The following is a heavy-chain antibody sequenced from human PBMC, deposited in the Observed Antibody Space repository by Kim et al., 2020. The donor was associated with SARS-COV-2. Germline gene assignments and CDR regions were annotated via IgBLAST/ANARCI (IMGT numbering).Heavy chain of an antibody. D-gene: IGHD3-3*01. CDR1: GGSISSSSYY. CDR3: ASQYYDFWSGYYSCWFDP. Sequence: SVTLSLTCTVSGGSISSSSYYWGWIRQPPGKGLEWIGSIYYSGSTYYNPSLKSRVTISVDTSKNQFSLKLSSVTAADTAVYYCASQYYDFWSGYYSCWFDPWGQGTLVTVSS. V-gene: IGHV4-39*01. CDR2: IYYSGST. J-gene: IGHJ5*02.